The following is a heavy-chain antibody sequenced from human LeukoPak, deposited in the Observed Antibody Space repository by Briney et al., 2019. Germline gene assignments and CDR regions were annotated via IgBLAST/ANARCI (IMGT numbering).Heavy chain of an antibody. CDR1: GFTFSDYY. Sequence: GGSLRLSCAASGFTFSDYYMSWIRQAPGKGLEWVAYISSSGSTIYYADSVKGRFTISRDNAKNSQYLQVNSLRTDDTAIYYCAKVLGFGGDAYGMDVWGQGTTVTVSS. V-gene: IGHV3-11*01. CDR2: ISSSGSTI. J-gene: IGHJ6*02. D-gene: IGHD3-10*01. CDR3: AKVLGFGGDAYGMDV.